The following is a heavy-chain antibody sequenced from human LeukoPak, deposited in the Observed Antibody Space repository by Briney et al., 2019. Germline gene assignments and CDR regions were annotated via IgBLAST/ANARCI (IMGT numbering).Heavy chain of an antibody. J-gene: IGHJ4*02. CDR1: GFTFGDYA. CDR3: TSPGGSGWYYNY. D-gene: IGHD6-19*01. V-gene: IGHV3-49*04. CDR2: IRSKAYGGTT. Sequence: GGSPRLSCTASGFTFGDYAMSWVRQAPGKGLEWVGFIRSKAYGGTTEYAASVKGRFTISRDDSKSIAYLQMNSLKTEDTAVYYCTSPGGSGWYYNYWGQGTLVTVSS.